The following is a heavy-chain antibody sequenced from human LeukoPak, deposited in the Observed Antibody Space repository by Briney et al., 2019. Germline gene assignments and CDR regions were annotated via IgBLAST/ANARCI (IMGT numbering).Heavy chain of an antibody. J-gene: IGHJ4*02. CDR2: FDPEDGET. Sequence: ASVKVSCKVSGYTLTELSMHWVRQAPGKGLEWMGSFDPEDGETIYAQKFQGRVTMTEDTSTDTAYMELSSLRSEDTAVYYCARPQKGQYSSGWYGLDYWGQGTLVTVSS. V-gene: IGHV1-24*01. CDR1: GYTLTELS. D-gene: IGHD6-13*01. CDR3: ARPQKGQYSSGWYGLDY.